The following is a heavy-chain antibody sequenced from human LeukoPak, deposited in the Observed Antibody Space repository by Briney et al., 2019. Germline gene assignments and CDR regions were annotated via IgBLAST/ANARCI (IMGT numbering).Heavy chain of an antibody. Sequence: SETLSLTCTVSGGSISSGSYYWSWIRQPAGKGLEWIGRIYTSGSTNYNPSLKSRVTISVDTSKNQFSLKLSSVTAADTAVYYCARVQLTGGYFDYWGQGTLVTVSS. CDR3: ARVQLTGGYFDY. J-gene: IGHJ4*02. D-gene: IGHD5-18*01. V-gene: IGHV4-61*02. CDR1: GGSISSGSYY. CDR2: IYTSGST.